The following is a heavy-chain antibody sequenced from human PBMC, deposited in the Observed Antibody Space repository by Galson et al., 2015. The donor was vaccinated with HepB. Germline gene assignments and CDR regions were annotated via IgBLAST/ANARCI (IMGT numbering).Heavy chain of an antibody. D-gene: IGHD2-15*01. CDR2: ISYDGSNK. CDR3: ALGYCSGGSCDEDDYYYGMDV. J-gene: IGHJ6*02. Sequence: SLRLSCAASGFTFSSYTMDWVRQAPGKGLEWVAVISYDGSNKYYADSVKGRFTISRDNSKNTLYLQMNSLRAEDTAVYYCALGYCSGGSCDEDDYYYGMDVWGQGTTVTVSS. V-gene: IGHV3-30*03. CDR1: GFTFSSYT.